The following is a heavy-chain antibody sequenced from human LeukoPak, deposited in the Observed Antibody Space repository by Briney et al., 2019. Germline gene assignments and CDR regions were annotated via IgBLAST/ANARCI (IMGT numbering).Heavy chain of an antibody. CDR3: ARDGYNSRVDY. J-gene: IGHJ4*02. CDR2: INHSGST. Sequence: PSETLSLTCAVYGGSFSGYYWSWIRQPPGKGLEWIGEINHSGSTNYNPSLKSRVTISVDTSKNQFSLKLSSVTAADTAVYYCARDGYNSRVDYWGQGTLVTVSS. V-gene: IGHV4-34*01. D-gene: IGHD5-12*01. CDR1: GGSFSGYY.